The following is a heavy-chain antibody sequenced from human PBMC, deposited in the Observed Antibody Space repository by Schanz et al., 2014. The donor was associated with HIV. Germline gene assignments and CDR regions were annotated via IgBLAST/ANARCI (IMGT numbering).Heavy chain of an antibody. V-gene: IGHV3-23*01. D-gene: IGHD3-22*01. CDR2: ISGSDGDT. CDR1: GFTFSNFA. CDR3: AKAEYDSSGNSQSHFDS. J-gene: IGHJ4*02. Sequence: EVQMLESGGGSVQPGGSLRLSCAASGFTFSNFAMSWVRQTPGKGLEWVSTISGSDGDTYYADSVKGRFTISRDNSKNTLYLQMNSLRVEDTAVYYCAKAEYDSSGNSQSHFDSWGQGTLVTVSS.